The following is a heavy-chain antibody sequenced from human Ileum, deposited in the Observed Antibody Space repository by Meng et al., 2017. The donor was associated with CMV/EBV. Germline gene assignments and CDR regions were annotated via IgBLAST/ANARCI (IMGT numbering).Heavy chain of an antibody. CDR3: ERASPQRRFLYY. Sequence: HLQQWVAGVLKPSKNLSLMCAVYSGAFSEYKWTWISQPPGKGLEWIGEISHVGDTNYNPSLRGRVTISVEMSKKQFSLNLASVTAADTAIYDCERASPQRRFLYYWGQGTLVTVSS. J-gene: IGHJ4*02. CDR2: ISHVGDT. D-gene: IGHD3-3*01. CDR1: SGAFSEYK. V-gene: IGHV4-34*01.